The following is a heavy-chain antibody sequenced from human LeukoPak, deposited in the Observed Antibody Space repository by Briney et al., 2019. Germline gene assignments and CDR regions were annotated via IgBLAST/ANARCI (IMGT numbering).Heavy chain of an antibody. CDR1: GGSISSYY. J-gene: IGHJ4*02. D-gene: IGHD3-10*01. Sequence: PSETLSLTCTVSGGSISSYYWSWIRQPPGKGLEWIGYIYYSGSTNYNSSLKSRVTILVDMSKNQFSLKLSSVTAADTAVYYCARLVRGIYDYFDYWGQGTLVTVSS. CDR2: IYYSGST. CDR3: ARLVRGIYDYFDY. V-gene: IGHV4-59*01.